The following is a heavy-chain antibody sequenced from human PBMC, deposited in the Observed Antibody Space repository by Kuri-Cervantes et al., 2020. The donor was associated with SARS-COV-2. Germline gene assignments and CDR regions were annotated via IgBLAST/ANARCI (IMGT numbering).Heavy chain of an antibody. CDR1: GDSVNIYY. V-gene: IGHV4-59*02. Sequence: SETLSLTCTVSGDSVNIYYWTWIRQPPGKGLEWIAYVPNTGSATYNPSLKGRVTMSLDTSKNQFSLKLRSVTAADTAVYYCARVINWFGPWGQGRQVTVSS. CDR2: VPNTGSA. J-gene: IGHJ5*02. CDR3: ARVINWFGP.